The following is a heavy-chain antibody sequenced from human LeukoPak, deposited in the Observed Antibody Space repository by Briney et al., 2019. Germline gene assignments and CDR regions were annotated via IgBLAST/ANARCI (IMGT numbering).Heavy chain of an antibody. CDR3: AKGGRLRYFDDRVGYYGMDV. J-gene: IGHJ6*02. D-gene: IGHD3-9*01. CDR1: GFTFSSYA. Sequence: GGSLRLSCAASGFTFSSYAMTWVRQAPGKGLEWVSAISGSGGSTYYADSVKGRFTISRDNSRNTLYLQMNSLGAEDTAVYYCAKGGRLRYFDDRVGYYGMDVWGQGTTVTVSS. CDR2: ISGSGGST. V-gene: IGHV3-23*01.